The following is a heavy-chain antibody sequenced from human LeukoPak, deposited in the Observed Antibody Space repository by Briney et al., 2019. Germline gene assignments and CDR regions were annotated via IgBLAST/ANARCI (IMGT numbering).Heavy chain of an antibody. J-gene: IGHJ4*02. Sequence: SGPTLVNPTQTLTLTCTFPGFFLSTSGVGVGWIRQPPGKALEWLAVIYWDDDKRYSPSLENRLTITKDISNNPVVLTMTNVDPVDTATYYCAHFKRGNIGHWGQGTLVTVSS. V-gene: IGHV2-5*02. CDR1: GFFLSTSGVG. CDR3: AHFKRGNIGH. CDR2: IYWDDDK. D-gene: IGHD2/OR15-2a*01.